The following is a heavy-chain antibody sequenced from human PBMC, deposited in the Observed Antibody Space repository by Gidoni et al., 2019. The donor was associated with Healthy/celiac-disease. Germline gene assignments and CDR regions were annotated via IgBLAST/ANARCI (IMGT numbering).Heavy chain of an antibody. V-gene: IGHV3-21*01. CDR1: GFTFSSYS. J-gene: IGHJ4*02. CDR2: MSSSSSYI. Sequence: EVQLLESGGGLVKPWGSMRLSCSASGFTFSSYSMNWVRQAPGKGLDWFASMSSSSSYIYYADSVKGRFTISRDNAKNSLYLQMNSLRAEDTAVYYCARRDCSGGSCYSWAIDYWGQGTLVTVSS. CDR3: ARRDCSGGSCYSWAIDY. D-gene: IGHD2-15*01.